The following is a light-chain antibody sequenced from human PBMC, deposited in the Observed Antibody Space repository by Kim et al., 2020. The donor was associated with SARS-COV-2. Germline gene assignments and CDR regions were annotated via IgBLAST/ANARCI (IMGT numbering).Light chain of an antibody. V-gene: IGLV3-1*01. CDR3: QAWDSSTADVV. J-gene: IGLJ2*01. CDR1: KLGDKY. Sequence: PGQTASITYSGDKLGDKYACWYQQKPGQSPELVIYQDSKRPSGIPERFSGSNSGNTATLTISGTQAMDEADYYCQAWDSSTADVVFGGGTKLTVL. CDR2: QDS.